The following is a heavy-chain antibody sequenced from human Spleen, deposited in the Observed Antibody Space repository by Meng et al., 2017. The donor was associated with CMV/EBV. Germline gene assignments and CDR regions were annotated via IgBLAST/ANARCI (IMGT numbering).Heavy chain of an antibody. Sequence: GESLKISCAASGFTFGDYGMGWVRQAPGKGLEWVSGINGKSRSIGYADSVKGRFSIFRDNAKSSLYLQMNSLRAEDSALYFCVRGHTYGDYYFYGMDAWGQGTTVTVSS. D-gene: IGHD5-18*01. CDR1: GFTFGDYG. V-gene: IGHV3-20*04. CDR2: INGKSRSI. J-gene: IGHJ6*02. CDR3: VRGHTYGDYYFYGMDA.